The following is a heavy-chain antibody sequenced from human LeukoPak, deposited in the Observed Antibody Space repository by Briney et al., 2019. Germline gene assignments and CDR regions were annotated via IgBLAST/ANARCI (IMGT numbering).Heavy chain of an antibody. CDR2: FTPEHGET. Sequence: GAPVKGSCKVSGYSPSELSVHWGRQAPGIGLEWMGGFTPEHGETTYAQNFHGRVTMTEDTSTGTAYMELSSLRSDDTAMYYCATGDYGGIYFDFWGRGTLVTVSP. J-gene: IGHJ4*02. D-gene: IGHD4-23*01. CDR1: GYSPSELS. CDR3: ATGDYGGIYFDF. V-gene: IGHV1-24*01.